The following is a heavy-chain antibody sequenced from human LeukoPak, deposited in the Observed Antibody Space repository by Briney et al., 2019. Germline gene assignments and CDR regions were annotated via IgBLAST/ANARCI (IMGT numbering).Heavy chain of an antibody. J-gene: IGHJ4*02. D-gene: IGHD3-22*01. CDR2: IYSGGST. V-gene: IGHV3-53*01. Sequence: GGSLRLSRAASGFTVSSNYMSWVRQAPGKGLGWVSVIYSGGSTYYADSVKGRFTISRDNSKNTLYLQMNSLRAEDTAVYYCAKKGYYDGSGYYMYYFDHWGQGTLVTVSS. CDR3: AKKGYYDGSGYYMYYFDH. CDR1: GFTVSSNY.